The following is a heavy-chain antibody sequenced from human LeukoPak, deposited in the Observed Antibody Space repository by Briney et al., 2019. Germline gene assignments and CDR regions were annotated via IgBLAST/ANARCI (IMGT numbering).Heavy chain of an antibody. J-gene: IGHJ4*02. CDR2: INGYNGNT. D-gene: IGHD4-17*01. CDR1: GYTFTSYG. CDR3: ARDELYGDRDFDY. V-gene: IGHV1-18*01. Sequence: ASVKVSCKTSGYTFTSYGVTWVRQAPGQGLEWMGWINGYNGNTHLAQNLQGRVSLTKDTSTSTAYMEVRSLRSDDTAVYYCARDELYGDRDFDYWGQGTLVTVSS.